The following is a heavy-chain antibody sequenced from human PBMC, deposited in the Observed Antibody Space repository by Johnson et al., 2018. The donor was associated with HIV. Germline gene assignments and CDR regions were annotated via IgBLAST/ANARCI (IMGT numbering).Heavy chain of an antibody. V-gene: IGHV3-30*19. CDR3: VRGGQWGATDAFDV. J-gene: IGHJ3*01. Sequence: QVQLVESGGGVVQPGRSLRLSCAASGFTFSSYGMHWVRQAPGKGLEWVAVISYDGSNKYYADSVKGRFTISTDNAKNSLYLQMNSLRPEDTAVYYCVRGGQWGATDAFDVWGQGTMVTVSS. CDR2: ISYDGSNK. D-gene: IGHD6-19*01. CDR1: GFTFSSYG.